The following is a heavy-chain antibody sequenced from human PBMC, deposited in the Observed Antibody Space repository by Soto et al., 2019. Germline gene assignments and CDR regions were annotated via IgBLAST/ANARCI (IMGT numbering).Heavy chain of an antibody. D-gene: IGHD7-27*01. CDR2: IIPIFGTA. CDR1: GGTFSSYA. J-gene: IGHJ3*02. V-gene: IGHV1-69*13. Sequence: GASVKVSCKASGGTFSSYAISWLRQAPGQGLEWMGGIIPIFGTANYAQKFQGRVTITADESTSTAYMELSSLRSEDTAVYYCARNWVAQRGDDAFDIWGQGTMVTVSS. CDR3: ARNWVAQRGDDAFDI.